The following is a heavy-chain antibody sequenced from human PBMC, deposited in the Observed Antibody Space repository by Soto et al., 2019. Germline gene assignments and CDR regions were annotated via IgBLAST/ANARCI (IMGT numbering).Heavy chain of an antibody. V-gene: IGHV1-69*13. CDR2: IIPMFDIK. Sequence: GASVKVSCKTSGGNFNTYALTWVRQAPGQGLEWIGGIIPMFDIKNVAQRFQGRVTLNADDSMTTAYMEMTSLRSDDTAVYYCAKEAGDHWGQGXLVTVYS. CDR1: GGNFNTYA. J-gene: IGHJ4*02. CDR3: AKEAGDH. D-gene: IGHD3-10*01.